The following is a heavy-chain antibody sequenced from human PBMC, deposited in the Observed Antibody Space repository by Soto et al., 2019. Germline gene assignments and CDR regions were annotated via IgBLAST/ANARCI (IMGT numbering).Heavy chain of an antibody. CDR3: ARQYRYYGSGFDP. CDR1: GRSVSSYY. D-gene: IGHD3-10*01. CDR2: IYYSGST. V-gene: IGHV4-59*08. J-gene: IGHJ5*02. Sequence: PSETLSLTCPVAGRSVSSYYWGWIRQPPGKGLELIGYIYYSGSTNYSPSLKSRVTISVDTSKIKCSMTLSSVTASDTAVYYCARQYRYYGSGFDPWGQGTMVTVSS.